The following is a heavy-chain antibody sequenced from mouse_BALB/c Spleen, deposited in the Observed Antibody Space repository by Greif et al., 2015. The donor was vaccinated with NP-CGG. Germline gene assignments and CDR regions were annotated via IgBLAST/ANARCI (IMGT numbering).Heavy chain of an antibody. CDR2: ISSGSSTI. Sequence: EVKLMESGGGLVQPGGSRKLSCAASGFTFSSFGMHWVRQAPEKGLEWVAYISSGSSTIYYADTVKGRFTISRGNPKNSLFLQMASLRSEDTAMYYCAGTTVVAYYAMDYWGQGTSVTVSS. CDR3: AGTTVVAYYAMDY. D-gene: IGHD1-1*01. CDR1: GFTFSSFG. V-gene: IGHV5-17*02. J-gene: IGHJ4*01.